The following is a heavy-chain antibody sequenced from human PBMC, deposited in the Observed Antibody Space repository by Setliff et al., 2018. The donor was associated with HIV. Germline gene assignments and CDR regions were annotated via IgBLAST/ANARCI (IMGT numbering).Heavy chain of an antibody. CDR3: ARGQDEYGWPTVTLTYYYYYYIDV. J-gene: IGHJ6*03. Sequence: PSQTLSLTCVISGDNVSSSTAAWNWIRQSPSRGLEWLGRTYYRSKWYKDYAVSVKSRINISADTSKNHFSLQLISVSPEDSAIYYCARGQDEYGWPTVTLTYYYYYYIDVWDNGTTVTVSS. CDR2: TYYRSKWYK. V-gene: IGHV6-1*01. D-gene: IGHD4-17*01. CDR1: GDNVSSSTAA.